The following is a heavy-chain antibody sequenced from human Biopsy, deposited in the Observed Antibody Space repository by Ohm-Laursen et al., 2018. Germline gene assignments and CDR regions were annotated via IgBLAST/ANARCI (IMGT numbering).Heavy chain of an antibody. CDR2: ISAYNNNDT. D-gene: IGHD2-15*01. CDR3: ARAGRYCSGGGCYSWFDS. CDR1: GYTFGNYG. V-gene: IGHV1-18*01. J-gene: IGHJ5*01. Sequence: SVKVSCNASGYTFGNYGVSWVRQAPGQGLEWMGWISAYNNNDTNYAQNFQDRVTLTADTSTNIAYIELRSLRPDDTALYYCARAGRYCSGGGCYSWFDSWGQGTLVTVSS.